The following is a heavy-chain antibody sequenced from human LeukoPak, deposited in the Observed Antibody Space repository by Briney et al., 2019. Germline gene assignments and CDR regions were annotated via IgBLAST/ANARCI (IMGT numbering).Heavy chain of an antibody. D-gene: IGHD5-12*01. CDR1: GFALSDAW. CDR2: IKIKTDGETT. Sequence: GSLRLSCAASGFALSDAWMTWVRQAPGKGLEWVALIKIKTDGETTDYAAPAKGRFTISRDDSKNTLYLQMNSLKTEDTAVYYCATGDAYSGFDLWGQGTLVTVSS. J-gene: IGHJ5*02. CDR3: ATGDAYSGFDL. V-gene: IGHV3-15*01.